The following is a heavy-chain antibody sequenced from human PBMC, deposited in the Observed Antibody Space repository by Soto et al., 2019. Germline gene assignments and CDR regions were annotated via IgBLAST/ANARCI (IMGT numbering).Heavy chain of an antibody. CDR1: GFTFRNYA. Sequence: PGGSLRLSCAASGFTFRNYAIHWVRQAPGKGLEWVAVISYDGGNKYYADSVKGRFTISRDNSKHTVYLQMNSLRPEDTAFYFWARVPAAGAFGMDVWGHGTTVTVSS. CDR2: ISYDGGNK. V-gene: IGHV3-30-3*01. D-gene: IGHD6-13*01. J-gene: IGHJ6*02. CDR3: ARVPAAGAFGMDV.